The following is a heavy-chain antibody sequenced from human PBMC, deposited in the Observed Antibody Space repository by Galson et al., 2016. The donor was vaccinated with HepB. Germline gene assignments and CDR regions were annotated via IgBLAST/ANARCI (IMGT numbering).Heavy chain of an antibody. CDR1: GDSINSNSFY. CDR3: ARTAARLYFDD. CDR2: IYASEYT. D-gene: IGHD6-6*01. J-gene: IGHJ4*01. V-gene: IGHV4-39*01. Sequence: SETLSLTCAVSGDSINSNSFYWGWIRQPPGKGLEWIGNIYASEYTFYNPSLKSRVTISVDTSKNQFSLKLSPVTAADTAVYYCARTAARLYFDDWGQGTLVTVSS.